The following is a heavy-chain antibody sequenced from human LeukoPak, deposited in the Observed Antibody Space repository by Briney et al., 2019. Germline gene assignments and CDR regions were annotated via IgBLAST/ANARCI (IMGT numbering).Heavy chain of an antibody. Sequence: SGALSLTCAVYGESFSGYYWSWVRQPPGKGLEWIGEIHYRGTTNYNPSLKSRVTVSADTSRNQFSLNLTSVTAADTAVYYCATLIVGTTYFDHWGHGSLVTVSS. J-gene: IGHJ4*01. CDR3: ATLIVGTTYFDH. D-gene: IGHD1-26*01. CDR1: GESFSGYY. V-gene: IGHV4-34*01. CDR2: IHYRGTT.